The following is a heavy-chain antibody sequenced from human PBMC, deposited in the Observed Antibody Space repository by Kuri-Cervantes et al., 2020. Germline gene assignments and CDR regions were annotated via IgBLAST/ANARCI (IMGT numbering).Heavy chain of an antibody. CDR1: GFTFDDYA. V-gene: IGHV3-23*01. CDR3: VKYLRVRRILYFHV. Sequence: GESLKISCAASGFTFDDYAMHWVRQAPGKGLEWVSGISDTGRDTWYPSSLKGRFTISRDNSKDTLFLQMNDLRVEDAATYYCVKYLRVRRILYFHVWGQGALVTVSS. CDR2: ISDTGRDT. D-gene: IGHD2/OR15-2a*01. J-gene: IGHJ4*02.